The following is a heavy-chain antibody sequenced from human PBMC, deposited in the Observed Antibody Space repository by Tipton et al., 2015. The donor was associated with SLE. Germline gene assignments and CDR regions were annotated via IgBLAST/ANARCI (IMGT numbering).Heavy chain of an antibody. J-gene: IGHJ3*01. V-gene: IGHV4-59*01. CDR2: FYFSGSS. D-gene: IGHD3-10*01. CDR1: GVSISTYY. CDR3: ARHLGVIVAFEV. Sequence: TLSLTCSVSGVSISTYYWSWIRQSPGKGLEWIGFFYFSGSSQYNPSLKSRVAISADTSNNQFSLELRSVTAADTAVYYCARHLGVIVAFEVWGQGTVFTVSS.